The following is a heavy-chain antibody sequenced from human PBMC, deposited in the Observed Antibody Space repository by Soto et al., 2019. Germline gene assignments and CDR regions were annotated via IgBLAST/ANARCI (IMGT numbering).Heavy chain of an antibody. D-gene: IGHD6-13*01. CDR1: GFTFSSYW. J-gene: IGHJ5*02. CDR3: ARVLTGSWNWFDP. V-gene: IGHV3-74*01. Sequence: EVQLVESGGGLVQPGESLRLSCAASGFTFSSYWMHWVRQAPGKGLVWFSRINSDGSRTNYADSVKGRFTVSRDNAKNTQYLQMNSLRAEDTAVYYCARVLTGSWNWFDPWGQGTLVTVSS. CDR2: INSDGSRT.